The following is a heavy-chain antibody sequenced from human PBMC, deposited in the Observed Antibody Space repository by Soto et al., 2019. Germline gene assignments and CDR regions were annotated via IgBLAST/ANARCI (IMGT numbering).Heavy chain of an antibody. D-gene: IGHD2-2*01. V-gene: IGHV1-69*08. CDR1: GGTLSSYT. CDR3: GRDKGYCSDTSYPDFDY. Sequence: QVQLVQSGAEVKKPGSSVKVSCKASGGTLSSYTFSWVRQAPGQGLEWMGRVIPKLGVTNYAKKFQGRFTIVVATSTSTAYMELNSMRYDYTAVYYCGRDKGYCSDTSYPDFDYWGQGTLVTVYS. J-gene: IGHJ4*02. CDR2: VIPKLGVT.